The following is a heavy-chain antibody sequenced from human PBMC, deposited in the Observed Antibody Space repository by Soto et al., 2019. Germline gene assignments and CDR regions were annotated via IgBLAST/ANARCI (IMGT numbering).Heavy chain of an antibody. CDR2: SSATGAGT. V-gene: IGHV3-23*01. CDR3: AKDRRAGGNYGFYADC. CDR1: GFTFSSYG. D-gene: IGHD1-7*01. J-gene: IGHJ4*02. Sequence: EVQLLESGGGLVQPGGSLRLSCAASGFTFSSYGMTWVRQAPGKGLEWVSFSSATGAGTYYADSVKGRFTISRVNSKNPLYLQMTSLRADDTAVYYCAKDRRAGGNYGFYADCWGQGALVIVSS.